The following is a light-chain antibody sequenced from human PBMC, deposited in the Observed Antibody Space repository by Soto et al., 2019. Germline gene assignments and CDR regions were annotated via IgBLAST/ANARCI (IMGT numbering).Light chain of an antibody. J-gene: IGKJ1*01. CDR1: QGNRND. CDR2: AAS. V-gene: IGKV1-6*01. Sequence: AIQMTQSPSSLSASVGDRVTITCRASQGNRNDLGWYQQNPGKAPKLLIYAASSLQSGVPSRFSGSGSGTDFTLTISSLQPEDFATYYCLQDYNYPWTFGQGTKVEIK. CDR3: LQDYNYPWT.